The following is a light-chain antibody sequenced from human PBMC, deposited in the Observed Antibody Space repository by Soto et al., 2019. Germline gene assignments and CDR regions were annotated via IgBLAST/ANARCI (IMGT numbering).Light chain of an antibody. Sequence: QSVLTQPASVSGSPGQSITISCTGTSSDVGGYNYVSWYQQHPGKAPKPMIFDVSDRPSGVSSRFSASKSGNTASLTISGLQAEDEADYYCCSYTSSSTPWVFGTGTKVTVL. CDR1: SSDVGGYNY. CDR2: DVS. J-gene: IGLJ1*01. CDR3: CSYTSSSTPWV. V-gene: IGLV2-14*03.